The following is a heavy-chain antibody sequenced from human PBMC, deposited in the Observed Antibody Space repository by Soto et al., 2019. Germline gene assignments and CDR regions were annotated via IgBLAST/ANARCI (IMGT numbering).Heavy chain of an antibody. J-gene: IGHJ4*02. V-gene: IGHV1-18*04. CDR3: ARDRRGNDRGGY. CDR2: ISAYNGNT. CDR1: GYTFTSYG. Sequence: QVQLVQSGAEVKKPGASVKVSCKASGYTFTSYGISWVRQAPGQGLEWMGWISAYNGNTNYAQKRKGRVTMTTDTSTSTADRELRSLRSDDTAVYCCARDRRGNDRGGYWGQGTLVTVSS. D-gene: IGHD3-22*01.